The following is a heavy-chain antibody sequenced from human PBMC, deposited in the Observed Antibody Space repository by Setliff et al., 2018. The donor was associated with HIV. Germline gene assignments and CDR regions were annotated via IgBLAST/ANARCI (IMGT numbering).Heavy chain of an antibody. Sequence: KASETLSLTCAVSGYSISSGYYWGWIRQPPGKGLEWIGSIYHSGSTYYNPSLKSRVTISVDTSKNQFSLELSSVTAADTAVYYCARLSYYNFWSGYYKGWFDPWGQGTLVTVSS. V-gene: IGHV4-38-2*01. J-gene: IGHJ5*02. CDR2: IYHSGST. CDR3: ARLSYYNFWSGYYKGWFDP. D-gene: IGHD3-3*01. CDR1: GYSISSGYY.